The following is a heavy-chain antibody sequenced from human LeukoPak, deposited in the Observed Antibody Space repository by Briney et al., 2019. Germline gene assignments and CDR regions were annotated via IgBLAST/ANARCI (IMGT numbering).Heavy chain of an antibody. J-gene: IGHJ4*02. Sequence: GGSLRLSCAASGFTFSSYSMNWVRQAPGKGLEWVSSISSSSSYIYYADSVKGRFTISRDNAKNSLYLQMNSLRAEDTAVYYCARTTVAGTYCFDYWGQGTLVTVSS. CDR1: GFTFSSYS. D-gene: IGHD6-19*01. V-gene: IGHV3-21*01. CDR2: ISSSSSYI. CDR3: ARTTVAGTYCFDY.